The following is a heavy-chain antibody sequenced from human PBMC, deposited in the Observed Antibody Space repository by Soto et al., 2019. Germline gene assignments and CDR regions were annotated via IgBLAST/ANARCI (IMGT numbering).Heavy chain of an antibody. CDR1: GVSISSSSYY. V-gene: IGHV4-39*01. J-gene: IGHJ3*01. CDR2: IDYSGST. D-gene: IGHD3-10*01. Sequence: SETRSLTCTVSGVSISSSSYYWGWVRQSQGKGLEWIGNIDYSGSTYYKPSLKSRVTMSVDKSKNQYSLRLSSVTAADTAVYYCARLLEKTTNGVGGDVVDVWGQGTMVTVSS. CDR3: ARLLEKTTNGVGGDVVDV.